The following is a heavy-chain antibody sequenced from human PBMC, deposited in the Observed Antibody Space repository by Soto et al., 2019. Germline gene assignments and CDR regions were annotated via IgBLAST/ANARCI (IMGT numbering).Heavy chain of an antibody. D-gene: IGHD1-26*01. Sequence: GGSLKISCQVSGYNFATYWIGWVRQTSGKGLEWVGVIYPGDSDTRYSPSFPGQGTISADKSISPPYPQWGRPKAPGTALYYRARPPPKGANRDAFDIWGQGTMVTVSS. CDR2: IYPGDSDT. CDR3: ARPPPKGANRDAFDI. CDR1: GYNFATYW. J-gene: IGHJ3*02. V-gene: IGHV5-51*01.